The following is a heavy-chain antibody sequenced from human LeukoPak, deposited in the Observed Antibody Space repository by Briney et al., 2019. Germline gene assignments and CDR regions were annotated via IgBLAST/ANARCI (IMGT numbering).Heavy chain of an antibody. Sequence: GGSLRLSCAASGFTFTTYAMHWVRQAPGKGLEWVALISYDGSNKYYADSVKGRFTISRDNSKNTLYLEMNSLRAEDTAVYYCAREPGIAVAGPIDYWGQGTLVTVSS. CDR2: ISYDGSNK. CDR1: GFTFTTYA. D-gene: IGHD6-19*01. CDR3: AREPGIAVAGPIDY. V-gene: IGHV3-30*04. J-gene: IGHJ4*02.